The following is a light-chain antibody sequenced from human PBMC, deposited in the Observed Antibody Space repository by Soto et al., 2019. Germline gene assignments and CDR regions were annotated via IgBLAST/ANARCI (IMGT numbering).Light chain of an antibody. CDR2: EVS. Sequence: QSVLTQPASVSGSPGQSITISCTGSSSDVGGYKYVSWYQQYPGKAPKLMIYEVSNRPSGVSNSFSGSKSGNTAYLTISGLQAEDEADYYRSSYTSSRTAVFGGGTKLTVL. CDR3: SSYTSSRTAV. CDR1: SSDVGGYKY. V-gene: IGLV2-14*01. J-gene: IGLJ2*01.